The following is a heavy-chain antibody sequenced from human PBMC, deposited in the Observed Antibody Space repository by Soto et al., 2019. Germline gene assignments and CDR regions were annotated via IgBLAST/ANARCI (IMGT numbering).Heavy chain of an antibody. D-gene: IGHD5-12*01. V-gene: IGHV4-59*01. CDR2: VYYSGNT. CDR3: ARDRRDGYKRYFEF. J-gene: IGHJ4*02. CDR1: GGSISNYY. Sequence: SETLSLTCTISGGSISNYYWTWIRQTPGKGLEWIGYVYYSGNTNYNPSLKSRVSISVDMSKNQFSLELSSVTSADTAVYFCARDRRDGYKRYFEFWGQGNQVTVSS.